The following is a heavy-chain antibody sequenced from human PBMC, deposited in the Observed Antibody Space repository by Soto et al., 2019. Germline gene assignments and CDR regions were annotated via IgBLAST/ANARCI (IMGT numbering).Heavy chain of an antibody. CDR1: GFNFNTNG. J-gene: IGHJ4*02. Sequence: GGSLRLSCATSGFNFNTNGMTWVRQAPGKGLEWVAVISYDGSNKYYADSVKGRFTISRDNSKNTLYLQMNSLRAEDTAVYYCARDSRGTFAEWGQGTLVTVSS. V-gene: IGHV3-30*03. CDR3: ARDSRGTFAE. CDR2: ISYDGSNK.